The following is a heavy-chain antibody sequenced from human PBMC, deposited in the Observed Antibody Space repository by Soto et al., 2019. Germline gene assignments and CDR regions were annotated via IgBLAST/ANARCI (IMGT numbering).Heavy chain of an antibody. Sequence: SETLSRTCSVSGDSTTSDAYYWGWILQPPGKGLEWLGSIYYSGYTYYNPSLKSRVTISVDRSRNQFSLNLRSVTAADTAVYYCVSGTSFYDVLTGYYVDRWFDPWGQGTLVTVSS. J-gene: IGHJ5*02. CDR2: IYYSGYT. CDR1: GDSTTSDAYY. D-gene: IGHD3-9*01. CDR3: VSGTSFYDVLTGYYVDRWFDP. V-gene: IGHV4-39*01.